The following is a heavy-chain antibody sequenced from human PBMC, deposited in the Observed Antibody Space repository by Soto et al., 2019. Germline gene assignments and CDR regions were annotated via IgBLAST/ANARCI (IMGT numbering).Heavy chain of an antibody. J-gene: IGHJ6*02. D-gene: IGHD4-4*01. CDR2: VNAGNGNT. V-gene: IGHV1-3*01. CDR1: GYTFTSIC. Sequence: QVVASGAEVKKPGASVEVSCKASGYTFTSICKPLVRPSPRQRLGWVGWVNAGNGNTKYSQKVQGRVTITREKSASTAYMELSSLRSEDTAVYYCASSYSHYALTDYYYYGMDVSGQGNTVTVSS. CDR3: ASSYSHYALTDYYYYGMDV.